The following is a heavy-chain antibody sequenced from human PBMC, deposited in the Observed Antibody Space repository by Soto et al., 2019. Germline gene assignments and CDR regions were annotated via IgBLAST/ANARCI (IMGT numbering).Heavy chain of an antibody. CDR1: GFTFSSYE. D-gene: IGHD3-10*01. Sequence: GSLRLSCAASGFTFSSYEMNWVRQAPGKGLEWVSYISSSGSTIYYADSVKGRFTISRDNAKNSLYLQMNSLRAEDTAVYYCARDATMVRGVIIYYYYGMDVWGQGTTVTVSS. V-gene: IGHV3-48*03. CDR2: ISSSGSTI. CDR3: ARDATMVRGVIIYYYYGMDV. J-gene: IGHJ6*02.